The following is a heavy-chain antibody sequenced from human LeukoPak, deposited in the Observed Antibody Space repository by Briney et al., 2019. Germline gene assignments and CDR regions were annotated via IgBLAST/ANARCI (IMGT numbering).Heavy chain of an antibody. CDR1: GFTFSTYN. J-gene: IGHJ4*02. CDR2: IYYSGST. CDR3: ARISLLGYSYGSTDY. V-gene: IGHV4-39*01. D-gene: IGHD5-18*01. Sequence: GSLRLSCAASGFTFSTYNMNWIRQPPGKGLEWIGSIYYSGSTYYNPSLKSRVTISVDTSKNQFSLKLSSVTAADTAVYYCARISLLGYSYGSTDYWGQGTLVTVSS.